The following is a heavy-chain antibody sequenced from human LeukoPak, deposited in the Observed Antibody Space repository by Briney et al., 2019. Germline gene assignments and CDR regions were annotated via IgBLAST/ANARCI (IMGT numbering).Heavy chain of an antibody. CDR1: GFTFSSYA. D-gene: IGHD1-26*01. J-gene: IGHJ4*02. Sequence: GGSLRLSCAASGFTFSSYAMSWVRQAPGKGLEWVSAISGSGGSTYYADSVKGRFTISRDNSKNTLYLQMNSLRAEDTAVYYCAKDVGVVGATYNFDYWGQGTLVTVSS. CDR2: ISGSGGST. V-gene: IGHV3-23*01. CDR3: AKDVGVVGATYNFDY.